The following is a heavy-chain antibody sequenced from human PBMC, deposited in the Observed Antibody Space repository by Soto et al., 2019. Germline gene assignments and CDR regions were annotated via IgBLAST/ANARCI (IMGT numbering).Heavy chain of an antibody. CDR2: IYYSGST. V-gene: IGHV4-39*01. CDR3: ARHDGLYCSGGSCYSGFDY. D-gene: IGHD2-15*01. Sequence: QLQLQESGPGLVKPSETLSLTCTVSGGSISSSSYYWGWIRQPPGKGLEWIGSIYYSGSTYYNPSLTSRVTISVDTSKNQFSLKLSSVTAADTAVYYCARHDGLYCSGGSCYSGFDYWGQGTLVTVSS. J-gene: IGHJ4*02. CDR1: GGSISSSSYY.